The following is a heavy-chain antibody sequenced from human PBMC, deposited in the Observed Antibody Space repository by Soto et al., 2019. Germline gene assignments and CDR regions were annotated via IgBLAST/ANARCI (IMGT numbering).Heavy chain of an antibody. CDR2: ISDSGATK. CDR1: GFTFSHCG. D-gene: IGHD2-15*01. Sequence: PGGSLRLSCAASGFTFSHCGMNWVRQTPGKGLEWVSYISDSGATKHYADSVKGRFTISRDNGKDSLYLQMNSLRDEDTAVYFCARCSRNSCYSYGVDVWGQGATVTVSS. V-gene: IGHV3-48*02. J-gene: IGHJ6*02. CDR3: ARCSRNSCYSYGVDV.